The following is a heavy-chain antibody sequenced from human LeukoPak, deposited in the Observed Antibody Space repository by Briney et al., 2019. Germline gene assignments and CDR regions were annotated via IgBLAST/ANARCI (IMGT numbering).Heavy chain of an antibody. D-gene: IGHD5-18*01. CDR1: GFTVSSNY. CDR2: IYSGGST. Sequence: PGGSLRLSCAASGFTVSSNYMSWVRQAPGMGLEWVSVIYSGGSTYYADSVKGRFTISRDNSKNTLYLQMNSLRAEDTAVYYCARVVRGYSYGIPTSLDYWGQGTLVTVSS. J-gene: IGHJ4*02. CDR3: ARVVRGYSYGIPTSLDY. V-gene: IGHV3-66*02.